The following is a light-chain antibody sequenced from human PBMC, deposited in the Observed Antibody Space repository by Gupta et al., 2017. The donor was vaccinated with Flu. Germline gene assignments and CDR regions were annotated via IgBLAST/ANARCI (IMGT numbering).Light chain of an antibody. CDR3: MQARQTPLT. J-gene: IGKJ4*01. CDR1: QSLLHSNGYNY. Sequence: EIVMTQSALSLPVTPGAPASLSCRSSQSLLHSNGYNYVNWYVQKSGQSPQLLIFMGSNRASGVPDRFSGSGSGTDFTLKISRVEAEDVGVYYCMQARQTPLTFGGGTKVEIK. V-gene: IGKV2-28*01. CDR2: MGS.